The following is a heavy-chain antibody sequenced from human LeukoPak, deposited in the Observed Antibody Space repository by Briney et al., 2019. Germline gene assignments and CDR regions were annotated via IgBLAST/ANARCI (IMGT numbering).Heavy chain of an antibody. Sequence: PGGSLRLSCAASGFTFTTYSMSWVRQAPGKRLEWVSAISGSGGSTYYADSVKGRFTISRDNSKNTLYLQMNSLRAEDTAVYYCARGRGGSCPDYWGQGTLVTVSS. CDR1: GFTFTTYS. CDR2: ISGSGGST. D-gene: IGHD2-15*01. CDR3: ARGRGGSCPDY. J-gene: IGHJ4*02. V-gene: IGHV3-23*01.